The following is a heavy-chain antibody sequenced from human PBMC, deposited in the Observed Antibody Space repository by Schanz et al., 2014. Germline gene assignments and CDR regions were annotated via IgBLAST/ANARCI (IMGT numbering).Heavy chain of an antibody. CDR1: GFGFSSYS. V-gene: IGHV3-48*01. J-gene: IGHJ4*02. CDR3: ARGGSGSHYRLDY. D-gene: IGHD1-26*01. CDR2: ISGSSRTI. Sequence: EVQLLESGGGLVEPGGSLRLSCAASGFGFSSYSMNWVRQAPGKGLEWGSYISGSSRTIYYADSMKGRFTVSRDNAENALYLQMNSLRAEDTGLYFCARGGSGSHYRLDYWGQGTLVNVSS.